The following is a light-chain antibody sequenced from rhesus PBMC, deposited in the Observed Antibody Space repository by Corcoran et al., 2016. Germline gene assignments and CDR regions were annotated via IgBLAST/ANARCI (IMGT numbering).Light chain of an antibody. Sequence: DIQMTQSPSPPSASAGDRVTITFRARENVNNHLNWYQQKPGKAPKLLIYKASTLQSGVPSRFSGSGSGTDYTFTISSLQPQGVATYYSQHAYGTPLTFDGGAKVALK. CDR3: QHAYGTPLT. CDR2: KAS. J-gene: IGKJ4*01. CDR1: ENVNNH. V-gene: IGKV1-74*01.